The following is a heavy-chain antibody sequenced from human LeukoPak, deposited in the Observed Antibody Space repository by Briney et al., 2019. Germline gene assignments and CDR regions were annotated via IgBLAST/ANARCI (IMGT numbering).Heavy chain of an antibody. Sequence: PGGSLRLSCAASGFTFTSYAMSWVRQAPGKGLEWVSGISGSGGSTYYADSVKGRFSISRDNSKNTLYLQMNSLRAEDTAVYYCARTPQDYDFWSGYPLDYWGQGTLVTVSS. D-gene: IGHD3-3*01. V-gene: IGHV3-23*01. CDR3: ARTPQDYDFWSGYPLDY. J-gene: IGHJ4*02. CDR1: GFTFTSYA. CDR2: ISGSGGST.